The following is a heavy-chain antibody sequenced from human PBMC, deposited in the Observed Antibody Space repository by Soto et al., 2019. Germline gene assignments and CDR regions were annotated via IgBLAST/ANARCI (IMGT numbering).Heavy chain of an antibody. V-gene: IGHV1-2*02. D-gene: IGHD3-9*01. CDR1: GYTFTDYY. CDR3: ARVLYDLMTGFKY. Sequence: GASVRVSCKASGYTFTDYYIHWVRQAPLRGPEWMVCINPNSGGTAFAQKFQGRVTMTRDTSIRTAYMEIGRLRSDDTAVYYCARVLYDLMTGFKYWGKGTLVTVS. J-gene: IGHJ4*02. CDR2: INPNSGGT.